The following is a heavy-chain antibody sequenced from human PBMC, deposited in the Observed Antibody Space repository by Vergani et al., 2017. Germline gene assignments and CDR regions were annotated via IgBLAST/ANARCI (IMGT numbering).Heavy chain of an antibody. CDR2: INPSGGST. J-gene: IGHJ4*02. D-gene: IGHD6-6*01. V-gene: IGHV1-46*01. CDR3: ATRTRSIAAHPFDY. CDR1: GYTFTSYY. Sequence: QVQPVQSGAEVKKPGASVKVSCKASGYTFTSYYMHWVRQAPGQGLEWMGIINPSGGSTTYAQKFQGRVTMTRDTSTSTVYMDLSSLRSEDTAVYYCATRTRSIAAHPFDYWGQGTLVTVSS.